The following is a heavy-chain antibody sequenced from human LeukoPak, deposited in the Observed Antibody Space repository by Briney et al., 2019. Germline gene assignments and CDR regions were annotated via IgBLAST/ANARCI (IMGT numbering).Heavy chain of an antibody. CDR3: ARVLGYSRRNPFDS. Sequence: GESLKISCKGSGYTFISHWIGWVRQMPGKGLEWMGTIYPGDSDTRHSPSFQGQVTISVDNSINTAYLQWNSLRASDTATYYCARVLGYSRRNPFDSWGQGTLVTVSS. CDR1: GYTFISHW. CDR2: IYPGDSDT. J-gene: IGHJ5*01. D-gene: IGHD5-18*01. V-gene: IGHV5-51*01.